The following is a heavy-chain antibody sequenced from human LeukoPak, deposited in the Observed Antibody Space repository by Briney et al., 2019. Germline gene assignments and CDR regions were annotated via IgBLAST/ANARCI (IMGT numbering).Heavy chain of an antibody. CDR2: INHSGST. D-gene: IGHD3-10*01. CDR1: GGSFSGYY. Sequence: SETLSLTCAVYGGSFSGYYWSWIRQPPGKGLEWIGEINHSGSTNYNPSLKSRVTISVDTSKNQFSLKLCSVTAADTAVYYCARVPGFGELFVFDYWGQGTLVTVSS. CDR3: ARVPGFGELFVFDY. V-gene: IGHV4-34*01. J-gene: IGHJ4*02.